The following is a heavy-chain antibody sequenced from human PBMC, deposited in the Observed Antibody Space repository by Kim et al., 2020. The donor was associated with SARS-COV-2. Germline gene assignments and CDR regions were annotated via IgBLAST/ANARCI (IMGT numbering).Heavy chain of an antibody. D-gene: IGHD3-9*01. V-gene: IGHV1-69*13. CDR1: GGTFSSYA. CDR2: IIPIFGTA. CDR3: ARDGGRGILTGYDY. J-gene: IGHJ4*02. Sequence: SVKVSCKASGGTFSSYAISWVRQAPGQGLEWMGGIIPIFGTANYAQKFQGRVTITADESTSTAYMELSSLRSEDTAVYYCARDGGRGILTGYDYWGQGTLVTVSS.